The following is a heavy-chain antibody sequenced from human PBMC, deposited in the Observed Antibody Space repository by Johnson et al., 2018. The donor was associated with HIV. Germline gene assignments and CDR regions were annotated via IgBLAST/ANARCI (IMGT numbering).Heavy chain of an antibody. CDR2: IRYDGSNK. V-gene: IGHV3-30*02. J-gene: IGHJ3*02. CDR3: AKEKNGYHWTFDI. CDR1: GFSFSTYG. D-gene: IGHD5-24*01. Sequence: QVQLVESGGGVVQPGGSLRLSCAASGFSFSTYGMHWVRQAPGKGLKWVSFIRYDGSNKYYADSVKGRFTISRDNSKNTLYLQMNSLRAEDTAVYYCAKEKNGYHWTFDIWGQGTMVTVSS.